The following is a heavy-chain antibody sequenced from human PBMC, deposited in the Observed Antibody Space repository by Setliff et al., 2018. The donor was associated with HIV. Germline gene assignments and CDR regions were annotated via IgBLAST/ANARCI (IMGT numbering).Heavy chain of an antibody. CDR3: AREIRAGDYPPYNYYFYMDV. V-gene: IGHV3-23*01. CDR2: ISGSGATT. CDR1: EFTFNIYA. Sequence: PGGSLRLSCAASEFTFNIYAMSWVRQAPGKGLEWVSGISGSGATTNYADSVKGRFTISRDNAKNSLFLQMNSLRAEDTAVYYCAREIRAGDYPPYNYYFYMDVWGKGTMVTISS. J-gene: IGHJ6*03. D-gene: IGHD4-17*01.